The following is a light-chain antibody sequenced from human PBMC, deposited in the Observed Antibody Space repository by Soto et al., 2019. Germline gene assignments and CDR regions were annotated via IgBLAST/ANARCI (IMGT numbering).Light chain of an antibody. CDR2: EGS. Sequence: QSVLTQPASVSGSPGQSITTSCTGTSSDVGSYNLVSWYQQHPGKAPKLMIYEGSKRPSGVSNRFSGSKSGNTASLTISGLQAEDEADYYCCSYAGSSTSLYGFGTGTKVTVL. CDR3: CSYAGSSTSLYG. J-gene: IGLJ1*01. CDR1: SSDVGSYNL. V-gene: IGLV2-23*01.